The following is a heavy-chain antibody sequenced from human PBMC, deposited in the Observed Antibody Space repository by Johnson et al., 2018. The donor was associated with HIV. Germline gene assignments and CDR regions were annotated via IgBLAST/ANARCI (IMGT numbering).Heavy chain of an antibody. J-gene: IGHJ3*02. D-gene: IGHD3-16*01. Sequence: ASGFTFSSYAMHWVRQAPGKGLEWVAVISYDGSNKYYADSVKGRFTISRDNSKNTLYLQMNSLRAEDTAVYYCARDWQWGPDAFDIWGQGTMVTVSS. CDR1: GFTFSSYA. CDR2: ISYDGSNK. CDR3: ARDWQWGPDAFDI. V-gene: IGHV3-30-3*01.